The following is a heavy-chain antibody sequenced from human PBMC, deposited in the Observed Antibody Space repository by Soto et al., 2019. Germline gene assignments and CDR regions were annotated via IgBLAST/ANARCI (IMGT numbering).Heavy chain of an antibody. J-gene: IGHJ3*02. CDR1: GGTFSSYA. D-gene: IGHD2-2*01. Sequence: QVQLVQSGAEVKKPGSSVKVSCKASGGTFSSYAISWVRQAPGQGLEWMGGIIPIFGTANYAQKFQGRVTITADESTSTAYMELSSLRSEDTAVYYCAREMYCSSTSCYGFLGEAFDIWGQGTMVTVSS. CDR3: AREMYCSSTSCYGFLGEAFDI. V-gene: IGHV1-69*01. CDR2: IIPIFGTA.